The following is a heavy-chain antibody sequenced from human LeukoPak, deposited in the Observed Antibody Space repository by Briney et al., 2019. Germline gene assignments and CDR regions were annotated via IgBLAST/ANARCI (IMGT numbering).Heavy chain of an antibody. CDR1: GFTFSSYG. Sequence: GRSLRVSCAASGFTFSSYGMHWVRQAPGKGLEWVAVISYDGSNKYYADSVKGRFTISRDNSKNTLYLQMNSLRAEDTAVYYCAASDIVVVVAAIPGDYWGQGTLVTVSS. J-gene: IGHJ4*02. D-gene: IGHD2-15*01. CDR3: AASDIVVVVAAIPGDY. V-gene: IGHV3-30*03. CDR2: ISYDGSNK.